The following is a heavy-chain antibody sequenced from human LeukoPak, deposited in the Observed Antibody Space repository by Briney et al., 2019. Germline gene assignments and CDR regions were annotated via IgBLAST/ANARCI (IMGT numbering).Heavy chain of an antibody. V-gene: IGHV3-74*03. J-gene: IGHJ4*02. D-gene: IGHD2-8*02. CDR3: VRAPYSTGRGFYFDS. CDR1: GFTFSYYW. CDR2: INHDGTSA. Sequence: GGSLRLSCAASGFTFSYYWMHWVRQAPGKGLVWVSRINHDGTSATYVDSVKGRFAISRDNAKNTLYLQVNSLRAEDTAVYYCVRAPYSTGRGFYFDSWGQGTLVTVSS.